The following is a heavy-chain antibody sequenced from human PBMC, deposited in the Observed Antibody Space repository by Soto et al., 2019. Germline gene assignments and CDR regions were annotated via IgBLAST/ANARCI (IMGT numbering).Heavy chain of an antibody. CDR3: ARTESYNWNSQDYYYYMDV. CDR1: SGSISSSNW. J-gene: IGHJ6*03. V-gene: IGHV4-4*02. CDR2: IYHSGST. Sequence: SSETLSLTCAVSSGSISSSNWWSWARQPPGKGLEWIGEIYHSGSTNYNPSLKSRVTISVDKSKNQFSLKLSSVTAADTAVYYCARTESYNWNSQDYYYYMDVWGKGTTVTVSS. D-gene: IGHD1-7*01.